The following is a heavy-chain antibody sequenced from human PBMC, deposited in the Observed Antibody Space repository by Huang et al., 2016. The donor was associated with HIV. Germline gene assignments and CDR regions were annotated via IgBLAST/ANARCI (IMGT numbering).Heavy chain of an antibody. Sequence: QVQVVQSGAEVKKPGASVKVSCKASGYTFTEYYINWVRQAPGQGLEGMGWINPHNGDTNTAQKLQGRVTMPRDTSSTTAYMELSRLTSDDTAVYYCARGSIVGATRAFDYWGQGTLVTVSS. J-gene: IGHJ4*02. CDR2: INPHNGDT. D-gene: IGHD1-26*01. V-gene: IGHV1-2*02. CDR1: GYTFTEYY. CDR3: ARGSIVGATRAFDY.